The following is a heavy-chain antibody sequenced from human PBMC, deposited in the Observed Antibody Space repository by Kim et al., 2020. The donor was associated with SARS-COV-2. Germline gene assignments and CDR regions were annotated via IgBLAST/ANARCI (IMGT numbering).Heavy chain of an antibody. D-gene: IGHD2-21*01. CDR1: GFTFSSYS. CDR2: ISSSSSYI. CDR3: AREYCGGDGYQGAYYYYGMDV. J-gene: IGHJ6*02. Sequence: GGSLRLSCAASGFTFSSYSMNWVRQAPGKGLEWVSSISSSSSYIYYADSVKGRFTISRDNAKNSLYLQMNSLRVEDTAVDYCAREYCGGDGYQGAYYYYGMDVWGQGTPVTVSS. V-gene: IGHV3-21*01.